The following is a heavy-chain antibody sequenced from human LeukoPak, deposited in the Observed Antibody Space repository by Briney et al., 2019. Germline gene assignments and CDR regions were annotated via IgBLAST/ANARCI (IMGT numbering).Heavy chain of an antibody. CDR2: IKQDGSEK. V-gene: IGHV3-7*01. D-gene: IGHD3-9*01. J-gene: IGHJ4*02. CDR1: GFTFSSYA. Sequence: PGGSLRLSCAASGFTFSSYAMSWVRQAPGKGLEWVANIKQDGSEKYYVDSVKGRFTISRDNAKNSLYLQMNSLRAEDTAVYYCARDASAYYDILTGYYPLGYWGQGTLVTVSS. CDR3: ARDASAYYDILTGYYPLGY.